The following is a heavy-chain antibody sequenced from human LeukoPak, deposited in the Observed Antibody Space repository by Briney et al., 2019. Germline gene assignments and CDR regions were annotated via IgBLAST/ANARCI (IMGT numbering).Heavy chain of an antibody. Sequence: GASVKVSCKISGFGLSVLSIHWMRQAPGKGLEWVGGIRPETGEPIFAQKFRGRVTITEDTFTDTGCLELRGLTSEDTAVYYCSTDSGRSYFYFDFWGQGTLVTVSS. D-gene: IGHD3-10*01. CDR3: STDSGRSYFYFDF. V-gene: IGHV1-24*01. CDR1: GFGLSVLS. CDR2: IRPETGEP. J-gene: IGHJ4*02.